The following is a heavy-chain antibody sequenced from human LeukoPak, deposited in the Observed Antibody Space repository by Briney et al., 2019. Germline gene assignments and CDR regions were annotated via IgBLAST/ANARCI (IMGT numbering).Heavy chain of an antibody. D-gene: IGHD6-13*01. CDR1: GFPLTRYW. Sequence: GGSLRLSCAASGFPLTRYWMHWVPQTPAKGLVWVSRMKREGSGTGYADSVKGRLTISRDNAKNTLYLQMNSLRAEDTAVYYCARGASVAAAGASPWGRGTLFTVSS. CDR3: ARGASVAAAGASP. V-gene: IGHV3-74*01. J-gene: IGHJ1*01. CDR2: MKREGSGT.